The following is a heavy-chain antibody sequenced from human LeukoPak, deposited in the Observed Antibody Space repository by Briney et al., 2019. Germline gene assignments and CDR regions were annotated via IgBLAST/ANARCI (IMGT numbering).Heavy chain of an antibody. CDR1: GGTFSSYA. CDR2: IIPIFGTA. J-gene: IGHJ4*02. CDR3: ATEPLGYCSSTSCYYYFDY. D-gene: IGHD2-2*01. V-gene: IGHV1-69*13. Sequence: SVKVSCKASGGTFSSYAISWVRQAPGQGLEWMGRIIPIFGTANYAQKFQGRVTITADESTSTAYMELSSLRSEDTAVYYCATEPLGYCSSTSCYYYFDYWGQGTLVTVSS.